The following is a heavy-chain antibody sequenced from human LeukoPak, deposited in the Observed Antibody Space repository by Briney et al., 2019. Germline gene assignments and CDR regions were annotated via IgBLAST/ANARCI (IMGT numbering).Heavy chain of an antibody. CDR3: ARVSPPAMIVVVDDTYFDY. CDR2: ISAYNGNT. J-gene: IGHJ4*02. CDR1: GYTFTSYG. V-gene: IGHV1-18*01. D-gene: IGHD3-22*01. Sequence: ASVTVSCKASGYTFTSYGISWVRQAPGQGLEWMGWISAYNGNTNYAQKLQGRVTMTTDTSTSTAYMELRSLRSDDTAVYYCARVSPPAMIVVVDDTYFDYWGRGTLVTVSS.